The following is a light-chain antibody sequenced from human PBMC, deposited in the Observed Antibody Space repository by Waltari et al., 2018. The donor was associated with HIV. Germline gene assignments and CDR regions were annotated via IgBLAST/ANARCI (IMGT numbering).Light chain of an antibody. Sequence: QPALTQPVSVSGSPGQSITISCTGTNSDLGGYNSVSCDPPRAGRAPQLIIYDVTNRPSGVSFRFSGSKSGNTASLTISRLQAEDEADYYCSSYSDTNTPYVFGSGTKVTVL. CDR2: DVT. CDR1: NSDLGGYNS. CDR3: SSYSDTNTPYV. V-gene: IGLV2-14*03. J-gene: IGLJ1*01.